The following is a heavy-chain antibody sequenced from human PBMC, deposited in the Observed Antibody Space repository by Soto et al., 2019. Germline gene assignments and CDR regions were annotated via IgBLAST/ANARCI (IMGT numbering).Heavy chain of an antibody. J-gene: IGHJ4*02. CDR1: GGTFSSYA. V-gene: IGHV1-69*01. CDR3: ARDLERYYDSSGYFGHWPLYY. D-gene: IGHD3-22*01. CDR2: IIPIFGTA. Sequence: QVQLVQSGAEVKKPGSSVKVSCKASGGTFSSYAISWVRQAPGQGLEWMGGIIPIFGTANYAQKFQGRVTITADESTSTAYMELSCLRSEDTAVYYCARDLERYYDSSGYFGHWPLYYWGQGTLVTVSS.